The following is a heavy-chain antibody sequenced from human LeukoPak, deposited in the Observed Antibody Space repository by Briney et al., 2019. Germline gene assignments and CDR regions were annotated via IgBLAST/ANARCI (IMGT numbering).Heavy chain of an antibody. CDR1: GYTFTIYD. J-gene: IGHJ6*04. CDR2: MNPNSGNT. V-gene: IGHV1-8*03. D-gene: IGHD3-10*01. CDR3: ARGRGEMDV. Sequence: ASVTVSFKASGYTFTIYDINWVRQATGQGLEWMGWMNPNSGNTGYAQKFQGRVTITRNTSISTAYMELSSLRSEDTAVYYCARGRGEMDVWGKGTTVTVSS.